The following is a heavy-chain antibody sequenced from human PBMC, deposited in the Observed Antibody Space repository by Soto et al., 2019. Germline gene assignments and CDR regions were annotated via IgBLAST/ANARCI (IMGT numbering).Heavy chain of an antibody. CDR3: TAGKWVSDY. J-gene: IGHJ4*02. CDR2: IKSKIDGGTT. D-gene: IGHD1-26*01. V-gene: IGHV3-15*07. CDR1: GFTFSNAW. Sequence: EVQLVESGGGLVKPGGSLRLSCAASGFTFSNAWMNWVRQAPGKGLEWVGRIKSKIDGGTTDNAAPVKGRFTISRDDSNNTLDLHMDSLKTEDTAVYYCTAGKWVSDYWGQGTLVIVSS.